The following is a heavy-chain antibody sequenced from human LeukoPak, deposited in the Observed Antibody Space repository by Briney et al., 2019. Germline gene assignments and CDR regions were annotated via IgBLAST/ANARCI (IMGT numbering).Heavy chain of an antibody. D-gene: IGHD1-26*01. Sequence: SETLSLTCTVSSGSISSYYWSWIRQPPGKGLEWIGYIYYSGSTNYNPSLKSRVTISVDTSKNQFSLKLSSVTAADTAVYYCARHQRWGHSGSYATDAFDIWGQGTMVTVSS. J-gene: IGHJ3*02. V-gene: IGHV4-59*08. CDR3: ARHQRWGHSGSYATDAFDI. CDR2: IYYSGST. CDR1: SGSISSYY.